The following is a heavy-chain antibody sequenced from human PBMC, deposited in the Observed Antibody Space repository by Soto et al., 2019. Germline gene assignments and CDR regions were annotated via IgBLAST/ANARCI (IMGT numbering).Heavy chain of an antibody. J-gene: IGHJ4*02. CDR1: GFTFSTYW. CDR3: VGGAGWELDY. V-gene: IGHV3-7*03. D-gene: IGHD1-26*01. Sequence: EAQLVESGGGLVQPAGSLRLSCAASGFTFSTYWMNWVRQAPGMGLEWLAIIRQDGTETHYVDSVKGRFTISRDNTKNSLFLQMNNLRADDTAVYYCVGGAGWELDYWGQGTLVTVSS. CDR2: IRQDGTET.